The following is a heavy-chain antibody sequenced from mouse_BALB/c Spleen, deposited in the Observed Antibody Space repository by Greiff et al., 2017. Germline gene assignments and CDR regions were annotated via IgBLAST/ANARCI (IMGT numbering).Heavy chain of an antibody. J-gene: IGHJ4*01. CDR3: ARDYGNYGGGYYAMDY. Sequence: DVQLQESGPGLVKPSQSLSLTCTVTGYSITSDYAWNWIRQFPGNKLEWMGYISYSGSTSYNPSLKSRISITRDTSKNQFFLQLNSVTTEDTATYYCARDYGNYGGGYYAMDYWGQGTSVTVSS. V-gene: IGHV3-2*02. D-gene: IGHD2-1*01. CDR2: ISYSGST. CDR1: GYSITSDYA.